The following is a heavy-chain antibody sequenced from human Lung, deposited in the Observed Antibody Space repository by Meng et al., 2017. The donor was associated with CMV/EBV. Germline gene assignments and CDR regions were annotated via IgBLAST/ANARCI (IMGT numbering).Heavy chain of an antibody. CDR1: GGTFSSYA. V-gene: IGHV1-69*10. CDR2: IIPILGIA. D-gene: IGHD1-7*01. Sequence: SXXVSXKASGGTFSSYAISWVRQAPGQGLEWMGGIIPILGIANYAQKFQGRVTITADKSTSTAYMELSSLRSEDTAVYYCASRTGTPKRGCNWVDPWGQGTLVTVSS. CDR3: ASRTGTPKRGCNWVDP. J-gene: IGHJ5*02.